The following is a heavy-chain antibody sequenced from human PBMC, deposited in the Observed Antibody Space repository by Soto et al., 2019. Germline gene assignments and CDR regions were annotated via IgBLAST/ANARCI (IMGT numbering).Heavy chain of an antibody. Sequence: QLQESGPGLVKPSETLSLTCTVSGGSISSYYWNWIRQPPGKGLEWIGNIYYSGSTNYNPSLKSRVTISLDTSKNQFSLKLRSVTAADTAVYYCARNYYDSSDFDYWGQGTLVTVSS. CDR1: GGSISSYY. CDR2: IYYSGST. CDR3: ARNYYDSSDFDY. D-gene: IGHD3-22*01. V-gene: IGHV4-59*01. J-gene: IGHJ4*02.